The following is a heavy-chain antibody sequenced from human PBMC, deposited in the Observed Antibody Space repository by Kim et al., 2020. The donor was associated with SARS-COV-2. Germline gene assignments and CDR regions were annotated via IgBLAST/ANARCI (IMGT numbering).Heavy chain of an antibody. J-gene: IGHJ5*02. D-gene: IGHD2-15*01. CDR1: GGSFSGYY. CDR3: ARGEWSFPIVVVVAATSSKTFDP. Sequence: SETLSLTCAVYGGSFSGYYWSWIRQPPGKGLEWIGEINHSGSTNYNPSLKSRVTISVDTSKNQFSLKLSSVTAADTAVYYCARGEWSFPIVVVVAATSSKTFDPWGQGTLVTVSS. CDR2: INHSGST. V-gene: IGHV4-34*01.